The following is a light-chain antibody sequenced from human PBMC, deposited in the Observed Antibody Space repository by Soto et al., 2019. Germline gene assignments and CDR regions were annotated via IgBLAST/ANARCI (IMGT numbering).Light chain of an antibody. CDR1: QGISSY. V-gene: IGKV1-9*01. CDR2: AAS. J-gene: IGKJ3*01. Sequence: DIQLTQSPSFMSASVGDRVTITCRASQGISSYFAWYQPKPGKAPKLLLYAASTLQSGVPSRFSGSGSGTEFTHTISSLQPEDCANYYCQQPSSYPVTFGPGTKVDIK. CDR3: QQPSSYPVT.